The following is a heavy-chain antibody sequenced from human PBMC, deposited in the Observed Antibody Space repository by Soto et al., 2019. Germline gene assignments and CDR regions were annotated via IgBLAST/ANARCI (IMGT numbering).Heavy chain of an antibody. CDR2: ISAYNGNT. Sequence: ASVKVSCKASGYTFTSYGISWVRQAPGQGLEWMGWISAYNGNTNYAQKLQGRVTMTTDQSTSTAYIGLRSLSSDGTAVYYCASLGGYCSGGSCPTSTHDAFDIWGQGTMVTVSS. J-gene: IGHJ3*02. D-gene: IGHD2-15*01. V-gene: IGHV1-18*01. CDR1: GYTFTSYG. CDR3: ASLGGYCSGGSCPTSTHDAFDI.